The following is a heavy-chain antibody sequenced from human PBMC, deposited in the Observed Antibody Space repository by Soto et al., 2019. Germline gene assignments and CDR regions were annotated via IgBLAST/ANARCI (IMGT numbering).Heavy chain of an antibody. CDR1: GFTFSSYA. CDR2: ISGSGGST. V-gene: IGHV3-23*01. D-gene: IGHD2-2*01. J-gene: IGHJ5*02. Sequence: GGSLRLSCGASGFTFSSYAMIWVRQAPGKGLEWVSAISGSGGSTYYADSVKGRFTISRDNSKNTLYLQMNSLRAEDTAVYYCAKGTSSWYAHWGQGTLVTVSS. CDR3: AKGTSSWYAH.